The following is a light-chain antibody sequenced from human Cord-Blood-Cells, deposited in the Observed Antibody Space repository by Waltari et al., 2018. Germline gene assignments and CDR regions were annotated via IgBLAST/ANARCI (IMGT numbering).Light chain of an antibody. V-gene: IGLV2-14*01. Sequence: QSALTQPASVSGSPGQSITISCTGTSSDVGGYTFVSWYQQHPGKAPNLMIYEVTNRPSGVSNRCSGSKSGNTASLTISGLQAEDEADYYCSSYTSSSTLEVFGTGTKVTVL. J-gene: IGLJ1*01. CDR1: SSDVGGYTF. CDR3: SSYTSSSTLEV. CDR2: EVT.